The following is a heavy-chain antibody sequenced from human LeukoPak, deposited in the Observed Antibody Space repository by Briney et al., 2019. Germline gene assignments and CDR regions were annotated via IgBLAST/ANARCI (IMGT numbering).Heavy chain of an antibody. D-gene: IGHD6-19*01. CDR1: GFTFSSYE. CDR2: ISSSGSTI. CDR3: ARDPGAWLGGGLDY. V-gene: IGHV3-48*03. J-gene: IGHJ4*02. Sequence: PGGSLRLSCAASGFTFSSYEMNWVRQAPGKGLEWVSYISSSGSTIYYADSVKGRFTISRDNAKNSLYLQMNSLRAEDTAVYYCARDPGAWLGGGLDYWGQGTLVTVSS.